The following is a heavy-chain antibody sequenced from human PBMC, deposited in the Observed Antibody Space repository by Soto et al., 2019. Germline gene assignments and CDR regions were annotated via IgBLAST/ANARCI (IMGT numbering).Heavy chain of an antibody. CDR2: ISGSGGST. J-gene: IGHJ4*02. D-gene: IGHD3-3*01. Sequence: GGSLRLSCAASGFTFSNYAISWVRQATGKGLEWVSSISGSGGSTYYADSVKGRFTISRDNSKNTLYLQMNSLRAEDTAVYYCARGLVYDFWSGPDVFDYWGQGTLVTISS. V-gene: IGHV3-23*01. CDR1: GFTFSNYA. CDR3: ARGLVYDFWSGPDVFDY.